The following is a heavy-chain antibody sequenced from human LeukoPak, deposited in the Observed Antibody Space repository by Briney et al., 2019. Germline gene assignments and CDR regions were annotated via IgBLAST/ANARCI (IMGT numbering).Heavy chain of an antibody. CDR2: ITPISGTA. V-gene: IGHV1-69*13. Sequence: ASVKVSCKASGGTFSSFAINWVRQAPGQGLEWMGGITPISGTANYAQKFQGRVTITADESTSTAYMELRSLRSDDTAVYYCARDSSGWQPFDYWGQGTLVTVSS. CDR3: ARDSSGWQPFDY. CDR1: GGTFSSFA. J-gene: IGHJ4*02. D-gene: IGHD6-19*01.